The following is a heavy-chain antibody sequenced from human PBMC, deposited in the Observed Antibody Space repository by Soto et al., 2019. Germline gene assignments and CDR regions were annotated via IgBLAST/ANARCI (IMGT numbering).Heavy chain of an antibody. CDR1: GFAFSSYG. J-gene: IGHJ4*02. CDR3: VSDRGYGHASVPYS. V-gene: IGHV3-30*03. D-gene: IGHD5-18*01. CDR2: ISYDGSLQ. Sequence: QAQLVESGGGVVQPGRSLRLSCAASGFAFSSYGMHGVRQAPGTGLVWVAVISYDGSLQLYSDSVKGRFTLSRDNSKNMVLLQMSSLRAEDTSVYYCVSDRGYGHASVPYSWGQGTLVSVSS.